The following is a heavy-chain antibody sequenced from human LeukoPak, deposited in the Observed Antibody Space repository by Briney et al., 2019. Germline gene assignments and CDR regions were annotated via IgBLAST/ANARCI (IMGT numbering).Heavy chain of an antibody. CDR3: ATGDRYSYALDY. CDR1: GDSISTSGYY. Sequence: SETLSLTCTVSGDSISTSGYYWDWIRQPPGKGLEWIGSIYYSGSTYYNPSLKSRVTISVDTSKNQFSLKPSSVTAADTAVYYCATGDRYSYALDYWGQGTLVAVSS. CDR2: IYYSGST. V-gene: IGHV4-39*01. J-gene: IGHJ4*02. D-gene: IGHD5-18*01.